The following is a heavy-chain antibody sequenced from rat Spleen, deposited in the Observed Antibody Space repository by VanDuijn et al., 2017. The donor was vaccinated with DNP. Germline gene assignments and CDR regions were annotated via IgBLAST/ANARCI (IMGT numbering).Heavy chain of an antibody. CDR3: TRAVPSYYYLNWFAY. Sequence: EVQLVETGGGLVQPGRSLKLSCVASGFTFSSYWMYWIRQAPGKGLEWVTSISSSAGSTSYRDSVKGRFTISRDNAKNTLYLQMDSLRSEDTATYYCTRAVPSYYYLNWFAYWGQGTLVTVSS. CDR2: ISSSAGST. J-gene: IGHJ3*01. V-gene: IGHV5-58*01. CDR1: GFTFSSYW. D-gene: IGHD1-12*02.